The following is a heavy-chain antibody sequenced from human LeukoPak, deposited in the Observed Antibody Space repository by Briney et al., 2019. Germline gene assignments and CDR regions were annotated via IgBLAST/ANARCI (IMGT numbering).Heavy chain of an antibody. V-gene: IGHV4-59*08. CDR3: AMQVGIYGDYNNWFDP. Sequence: SETLSLTCTASGASLNNYYWNWVRQPPGKELEWIGNVDYSGNTRHNPSLKSRVTISLDISKNHFSLRPSSVTAADTAVYYCAMQVGIYGDYNNWFDPWGQGARVTVSS. CDR1: GASLNNYY. CDR2: VDYSGNT. D-gene: IGHD4-17*01. J-gene: IGHJ5*02.